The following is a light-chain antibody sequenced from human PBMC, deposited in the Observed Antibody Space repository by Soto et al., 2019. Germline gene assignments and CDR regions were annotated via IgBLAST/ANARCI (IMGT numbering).Light chain of an antibody. CDR3: QTWGTGVV. J-gene: IGLJ2*01. CDR1: SGHSSYV. V-gene: IGLV4-69*01. CDR2: LNSDGSH. Sequence: QPVLTQSPPASASLGASVKLTCTLSSGHSSYVIAWHQHQPEKGPRYLMKLNSDGSHNKGDGIPDRFSGSSSGAERYLTISSLQSEDEADYYCQTWGTGVVFGGGTKLTVL.